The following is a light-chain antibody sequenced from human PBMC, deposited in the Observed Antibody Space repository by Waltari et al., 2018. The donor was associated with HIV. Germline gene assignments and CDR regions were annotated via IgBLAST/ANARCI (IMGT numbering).Light chain of an antibody. J-gene: IGLJ3*02. CDR3: AAWDDRLNGWV. CDR2: NDN. V-gene: IGLV1-44*01. Sequence: QSVLTQPPSASGTPGQTVTISCSGSSSNIGRNTLNWFQNLPGTAPKLLIYNDNQRPSGVPDRFSGSKSGTSASLAISGLQSEDEADYICAAWDDRLNGWVFGGGTKLTVL. CDR1: SSNIGRNT.